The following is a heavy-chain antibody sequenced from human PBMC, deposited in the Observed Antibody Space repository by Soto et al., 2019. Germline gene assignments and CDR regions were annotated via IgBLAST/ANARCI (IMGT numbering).Heavy chain of an antibody. V-gene: IGHV4-59*01. J-gene: IGHJ4*02. D-gene: IGHD6-13*01. CDR1: GDSINNYY. CDR3: AKYRRTEAEGFTLDY. CDR2: IYYTGST. Sequence: SETLSLTCTVSGDSINNYYWSWIRQPPGKRLEWIGYIYYTGSTTYNPSLESRVTMSVDTSKNQFSLKLSSVNAADTAVYYCAKYRRTEAEGFTLDYWGRGTLVTVSS.